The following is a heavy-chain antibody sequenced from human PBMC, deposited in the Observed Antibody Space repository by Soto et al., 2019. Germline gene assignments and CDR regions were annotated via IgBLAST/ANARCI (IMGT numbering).Heavy chain of an antibody. CDR2: IWYDGSNT. D-gene: IGHD6-13*01. CDR3: ARGLRAAAGRDYFQY. V-gene: IGHV3-33*01. J-gene: IGHJ1*01. Sequence: QVQLVESXXXXXXXXXXXXLSCAASGFIFSSYGMHWVRQAPGKGLQWVAVIWYDGSNTYYADSVKGRFTISRDNSKNTLYLQMNSLRAEDTAVYYCARGLRAAAGRDYFQYWGQGTLVTVSS. CDR1: GFIFSSYG.